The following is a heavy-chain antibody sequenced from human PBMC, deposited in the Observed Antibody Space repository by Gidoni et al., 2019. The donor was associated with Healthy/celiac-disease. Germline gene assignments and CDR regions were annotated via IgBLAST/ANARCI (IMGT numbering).Heavy chain of an antibody. V-gene: IGHV3-13*05. CDR1: GFPFSSYD. CDR2: IGTAGDP. D-gene: IGHD3-10*01. J-gene: IGHJ6*02. CDR3: ARGYVNGSGSYYYDYGMDV. Sequence: EVQLVESGGGLVQPGGSLRLSCAASGFPFSSYDMHWVRQATGKGLEWVSAIGTAGDPYYPGSVKGRFTISRENAKNSLYLQMNSLRAGDTAVYYCARGYVNGSGSYYYDYGMDVWGQGTTVTVSS.